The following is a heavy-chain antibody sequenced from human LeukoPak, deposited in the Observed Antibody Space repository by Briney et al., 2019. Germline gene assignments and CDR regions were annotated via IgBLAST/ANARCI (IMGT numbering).Heavy chain of an antibody. D-gene: IGHD6-6*01. J-gene: IGHJ1*01. CDR2: IYYSGST. CDR3: ATIRIAARVVKYFQH. Sequence: PSETLSLTCTVSGGSISSSSYYWGWIRQPPGKGLEWIGSIYYSGSTYYNPSLKSRVTISVDTSKNQFSLKLSSVTAADTAVYYCATIRIAARVVKYFQHWGQGTLVTVSS. V-gene: IGHV4-39*01. CDR1: GGSISSSSYY.